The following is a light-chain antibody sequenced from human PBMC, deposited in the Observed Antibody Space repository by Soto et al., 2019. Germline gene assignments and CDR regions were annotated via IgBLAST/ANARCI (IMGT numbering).Light chain of an antibody. J-gene: IGKJ1*01. CDR3: MQGTHWPPT. CDR1: QSLVYSDGNTY. CDR2: KVF. Sequence: EVVMTQSPLSLPVTLGQPASISCKSSQSLVYSDGNTYLNWFQQRPGQSPRRLIYKVFNRDSGVPDRFSGSGSGTDFTLKISRVEAGDVGVYYCMQGTHWPPTFGQGTKVEIK. V-gene: IGKV2-30*01.